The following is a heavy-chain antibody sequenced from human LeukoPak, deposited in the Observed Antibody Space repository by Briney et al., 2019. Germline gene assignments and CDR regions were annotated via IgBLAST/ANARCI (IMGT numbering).Heavy chain of an antibody. V-gene: IGHV4-59*08. D-gene: IGHD6-19*01. J-gene: IGHJ4*02. Sequence: KSSETLSLTCTVSGGSISSYYWSWTRQPPGKGLEWIGYIYYSGSTNYNPSLKSRVTISVDTSKNQFSLKLSSVTAADTAVYYCARQYSSGQFDYWGQGTLVTVSS. CDR3: ARQYSSGQFDY. CDR1: GGSISSYY. CDR2: IYYSGST.